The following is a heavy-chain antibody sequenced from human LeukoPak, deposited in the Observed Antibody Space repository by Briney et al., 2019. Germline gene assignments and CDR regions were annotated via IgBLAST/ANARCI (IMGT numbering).Heavy chain of an antibody. Sequence: ASVNVSCKASGYTFTGYYMHWVRQAPGQGLEWVGWINPNSGGTNYAQKFQGRVTMTRDTSISTAYMELSRLRSDDTAVYYCARVPGYYDSSGPNYWGQGTLVTVSS. CDR2: INPNSGGT. CDR3: ARVPGYYDSSGPNY. V-gene: IGHV1-2*02. J-gene: IGHJ4*02. CDR1: GYTFTGYY. D-gene: IGHD3-22*01.